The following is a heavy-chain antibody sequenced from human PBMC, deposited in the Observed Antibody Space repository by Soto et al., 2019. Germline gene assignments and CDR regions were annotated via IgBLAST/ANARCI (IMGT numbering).Heavy chain of an antibody. V-gene: IGHV3-48*01. CDR2: ISSSSNK. D-gene: IGHD2-21*02. CDR3: VRSIRVRGGDCYSCGAFDI. CDR1: GFTFSSYS. Sequence: PGGSLRLSCAASGFTFSSYSMNWVRQAPGKGLEWVSYISSSSNKYYADSVKGRFTISRDNSKNTLYLQMNSLRAEDTAVYYCVRSIRVRGGDCYSCGAFDIWGQGTMVTVSS. J-gene: IGHJ3*02.